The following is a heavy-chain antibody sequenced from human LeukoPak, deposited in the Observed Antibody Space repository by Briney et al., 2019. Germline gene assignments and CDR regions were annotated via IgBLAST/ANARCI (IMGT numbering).Heavy chain of an antibody. J-gene: IGHJ3*02. D-gene: IGHD1-7*01. CDR2: IYHSGST. V-gene: IGHV4-38-2*02. CDR3: ARERRGTMAPI. Sequence: SETLSLTCSVSGYSITSGYFWGWIRQPPGKGLEWIGSIYHSGSTYYNPSLKSRVTISVDTSKNQFSLKLSSVTAADTAVYYCARERRGTMAPIWGQGTMVTVSS. CDR1: GYSITSGYF.